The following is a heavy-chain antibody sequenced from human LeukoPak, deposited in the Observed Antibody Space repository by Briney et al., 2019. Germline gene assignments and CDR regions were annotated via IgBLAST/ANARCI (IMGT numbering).Heavy chain of an antibody. Sequence: GGSLRLSCAASGFAFSSYSMDWVRQAPGKGLELVSYISSNSRTTYYADSVKGRFTISRDNAKNSLYLQMNSLRVEDTAVYYCARGMGGYGGYDYWGQGTLVTVSS. CDR2: ISSNSRTT. CDR3: ARGMGGYGGYDY. CDR1: GFAFSSYS. V-gene: IGHV3-48*01. D-gene: IGHD5-12*01. J-gene: IGHJ4*02.